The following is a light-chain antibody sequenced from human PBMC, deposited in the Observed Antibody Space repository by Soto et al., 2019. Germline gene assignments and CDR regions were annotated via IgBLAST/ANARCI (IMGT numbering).Light chain of an antibody. CDR1: QTISSDY. V-gene: IGKV3-20*01. J-gene: IGKJ1*01. Sequence: EILLTHSPGTLSLSPCERATLSFRASQTISSDYLAWYQQKPGQAPRLLIFGAATRAADIPDRFSGSGSGTDFTLTIGRLEPEDFAVYYCQRYGSSPTFGQGTKVDIK. CDR2: GAA. CDR3: QRYGSSPT.